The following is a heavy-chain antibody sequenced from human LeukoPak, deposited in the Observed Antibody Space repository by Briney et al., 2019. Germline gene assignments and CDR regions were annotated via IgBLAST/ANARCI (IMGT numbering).Heavy chain of an antibody. V-gene: IGHV5-51*01. D-gene: IGHD1-26*01. CDR3: ATRIDGTYY. Sequence: GESLKISCKGYGYNFPTYWIGWMRQMSGKGLEWMAIITPGNSDTQYSPSLQGQVTISADKSTSTAYPQWSSLKASDSAMYYCATRIDGTYYWGQGTLVTVSS. CDR1: GYNFPTYW. J-gene: IGHJ4*02. CDR2: ITPGNSDT.